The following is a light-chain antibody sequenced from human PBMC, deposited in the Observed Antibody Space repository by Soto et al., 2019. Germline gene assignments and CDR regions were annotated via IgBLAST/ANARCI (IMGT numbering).Light chain of an antibody. CDR1: QSVSSY. Sequence: EIVLTQSRATLSLSPGERATLSFRASQSVSSYLAWYQQKPGQAPRLLIYDASNRATGIPARFSGSGSGTDFTLTISSLEPEDFAVYYCQQRSNWREVTFGQGTRLEIK. V-gene: IGKV3-11*01. CDR3: QQRSNWREVT. J-gene: IGKJ5*01. CDR2: DAS.